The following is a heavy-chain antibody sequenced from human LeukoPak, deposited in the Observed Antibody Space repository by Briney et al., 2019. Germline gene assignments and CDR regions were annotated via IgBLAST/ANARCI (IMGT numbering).Heavy chain of an antibody. V-gene: IGHV3-43*01. J-gene: IGHJ5*02. D-gene: IGHD2-8*02. CDR3: AKDGHYCTATTCYSSWFDP. Sequence: GGSLRLSCEASGFSFDEYTMHWVRQAPGKGLEWVSLICYDGDTTYYADSVRGRFTFSRDNSKNSLYLQMNSLRSEDTAIYYCAKDGHYCTATTCYSSWFDPWGQGTLVTVSS. CDR1: GFSFDEYT. CDR2: ICYDGDTT.